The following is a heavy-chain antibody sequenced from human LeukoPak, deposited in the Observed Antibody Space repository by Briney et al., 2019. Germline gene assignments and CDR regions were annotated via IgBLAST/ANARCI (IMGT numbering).Heavy chain of an antibody. CDR3: ARGGRDGYNFWWFAP. V-gene: IGHV4-34*01. CDR2: INHSGST. J-gene: IGHJ5*02. CDR1: GGSFSGYY. Sequence: PSETLSLTCAVYGGSFSGYYWSWIRQPPGKGLEWIGEINHSGSTNYNPSLKSRVTISVDTSKNQFSLKLSSVTAADTAVYYCARGGRDGYNFWWFAPWGQGTLVTVSS. D-gene: IGHD5-24*01.